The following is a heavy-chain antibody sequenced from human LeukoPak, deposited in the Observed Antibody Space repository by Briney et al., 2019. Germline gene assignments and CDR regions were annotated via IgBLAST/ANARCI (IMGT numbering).Heavy chain of an antibody. CDR2: IYSGGST. D-gene: IGHD5-18*01. J-gene: IGHJ4*02. CDR3: ARVFRYRGYSYGNDLDY. V-gene: IGHV3-66*02. CDR1: GFTVSSNY. Sequence: GGSLRLSCAASGFTVSSNYMSWVRQAPGKGLEWVSVIYSGGSTYYADSVKGRFTTSRDNSKNTLYLQMNSLRAEDTAVYYCARVFRYRGYSYGNDLDYWGQGTLVTVSS.